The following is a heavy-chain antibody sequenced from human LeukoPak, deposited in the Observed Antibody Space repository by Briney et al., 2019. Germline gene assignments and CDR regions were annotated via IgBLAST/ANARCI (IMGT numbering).Heavy chain of an antibody. V-gene: IGHV3-7*01. Sequence: GGSLRLSCAASGFTFSSYWMSWVRQAPGKGLEWVANIKQDGSEKYYVDSVKGRFTISRDNTKNSLYVQMNSLRVEDTAVYYCAKPITVSGATDAFDIWGQGTMVTVSS. CDR1: GFTFSSYW. D-gene: IGHD3-3*01. CDR2: IKQDGSEK. CDR3: AKPITVSGATDAFDI. J-gene: IGHJ3*02.